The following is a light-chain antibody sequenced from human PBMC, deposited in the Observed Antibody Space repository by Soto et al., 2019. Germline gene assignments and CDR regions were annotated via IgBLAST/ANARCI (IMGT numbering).Light chain of an antibody. CDR3: NSYTSSSTYV. V-gene: IGLV2-14*01. J-gene: IGLJ1*01. Sequence: QSALTQPASVSGSPGQSITTPCTGTSSDVGGYNYVSWYQHHPGKAPQLIIYDVSNRPSGVSNRFSGSKSGDTASLTISGLQAEDEADYYCNSYTSSSTYVFGTGTKVTVL. CDR2: DVS. CDR1: SSDVGGYNY.